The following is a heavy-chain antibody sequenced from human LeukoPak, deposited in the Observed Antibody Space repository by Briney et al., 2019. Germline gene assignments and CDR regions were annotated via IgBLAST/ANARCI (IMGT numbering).Heavy chain of an antibody. CDR3: ARDAREVLFWFGEFFP. V-gene: IGHV1-18*01. Sequence: ASVKVSCKASGYTFTSYGISWVRQAPGQGLEWMGWINFYNGNIDYAQKLQGRVTMTTDTSTSTAYMELRSLRSDDTAVYYCARDAREVLFWFGEFFPWGQGTLVTVSS. D-gene: IGHD3-10*01. CDR2: INFYNGNI. J-gene: IGHJ5*02. CDR1: GYTFTSYG.